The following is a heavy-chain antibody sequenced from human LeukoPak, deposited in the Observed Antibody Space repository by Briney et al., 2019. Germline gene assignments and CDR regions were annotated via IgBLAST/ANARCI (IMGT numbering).Heavy chain of an antibody. V-gene: IGHV3-7*01. D-gene: IGHD3-22*01. CDR1: GFTFSSYW. J-gene: IGHJ4*02. CDR2: IKQDGSEK. CDR3: AREGGLLYYYDSSGYYPFDY. Sequence: QPGGSLRLSCAASGFTFSSYWMSWVRQAPGKGLEWVANIKQDGSEKYYVDSVKGRFTISRDNAKNSLYLQMNGLRAEDTAVYYCAREGGLLYYYDSSGYYPFDYWGQGTLVTVSS.